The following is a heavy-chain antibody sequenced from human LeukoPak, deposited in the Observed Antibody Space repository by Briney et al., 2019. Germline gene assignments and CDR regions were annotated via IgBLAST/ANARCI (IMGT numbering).Heavy chain of an antibody. Sequence: SVKVSCKASGGTFSSYAISWVRQAPGQGLEWMGRIIPILGIANYAQKFQGRVTITADKSTSTAYMELSSLRSEDTAVYYCARRLPDYGMDVWGQGTTVTVSS. V-gene: IGHV1-69*04. CDR1: GGTFSSYA. J-gene: IGHJ6*02. CDR2: IIPILGIA. D-gene: IGHD4-11*01. CDR3: ARRLPDYGMDV.